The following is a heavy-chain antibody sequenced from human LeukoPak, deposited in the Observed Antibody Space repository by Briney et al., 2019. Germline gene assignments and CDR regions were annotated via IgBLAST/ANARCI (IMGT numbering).Heavy chain of an antibody. J-gene: IGHJ4*02. CDR1: GGSISSSSYY. V-gene: IGHV4-39*01. D-gene: IGHD5-18*01. CDR2: IYYSGST. CDR3: ARCGTAMVIDY. Sequence: SETLSLTCTASGGSISSSSYYWGWIRQPPGKGLEWIGSIYYSGSTYYNPSLKSRVTISVDTSKNQFSLKLSSVTAADAAVYYCARCGTAMVIDYWGQGTLVTVSS.